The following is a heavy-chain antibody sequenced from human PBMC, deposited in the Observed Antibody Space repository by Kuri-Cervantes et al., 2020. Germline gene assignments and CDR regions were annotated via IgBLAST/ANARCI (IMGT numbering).Heavy chain of an antibody. CDR1: GGTFSSYA. J-gene: IGHJ5*02. CDR2: IIPIFGTA. D-gene: IGHD3-3*01. Sequence: SVKVSCKASGGTFSSYAISWVRQAPGQGLEWMGGIIPIFGTANYAQKFQGRVTITADKSTSTAYMELSSLRYEDTAVYYCARGRGTYYDLSKHGFDPWGQGTLVTVSS. V-gene: IGHV1-69*06. CDR3: ARGRGTYYDLSKHGFDP.